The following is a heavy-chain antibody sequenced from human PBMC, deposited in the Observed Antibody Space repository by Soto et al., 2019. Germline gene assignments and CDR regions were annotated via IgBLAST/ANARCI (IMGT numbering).Heavy chain of an antibody. CDR2: LKGKIDGGTT. Sequence: EVQLVESGGGLVKPGGSLRLSCAASDFTFTDVWMNWVRQAPGKGLXXXXRLKGKIDGGTTDYTAPVEGRFTISRDDSRNMLYLQMSSLKPEDTAMYYCTTGPGNSSTFYNVDYWGQGTLVTVSS. V-gene: IGHV3-15*07. CDR3: TTGPGNSSTFYNVDY. J-gene: IGHJ4*02. D-gene: IGHD2-2*01. CDR1: DFTFTDVW.